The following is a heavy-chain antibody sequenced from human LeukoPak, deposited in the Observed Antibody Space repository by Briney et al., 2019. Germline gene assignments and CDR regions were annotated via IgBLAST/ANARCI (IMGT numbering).Heavy chain of an antibody. V-gene: IGHV3-49*04. CDR2: IRNQVYGGTT. Sequence: GRSLRLSCTASGFTFGDYTMNWVRQAPGKGLEWVGFIRNQVYGGTTEYAASVKGRFTISRDDSKSIAYLQMNSLKTEDTAVYYCTRDQLDSSRYYYADYWGQGTLVTVSS. J-gene: IGHJ4*02. CDR3: TRDQLDSSRYYYADY. CDR1: GFTFGDYT. D-gene: IGHD3-22*01.